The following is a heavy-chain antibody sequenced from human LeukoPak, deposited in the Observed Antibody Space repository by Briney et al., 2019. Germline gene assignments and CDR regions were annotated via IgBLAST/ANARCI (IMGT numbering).Heavy chain of an antibody. J-gene: IGHJ3*01. Sequence: ASVKVSCKASGYTFTSYGISWVRQAPGQGLEWMGWISAYNGNTNYAQKLQGRVTMTTDTSTSTAYMELRSLRSDDTAVYYCARDRYSGSYSSLTEVFNFWGQGKMVTVS. CDR3: ARDRYSGSYSSLTEVFNF. CDR2: ISAYNGNT. V-gene: IGHV1-18*01. CDR1: GYTFTSYG. D-gene: IGHD1-26*01.